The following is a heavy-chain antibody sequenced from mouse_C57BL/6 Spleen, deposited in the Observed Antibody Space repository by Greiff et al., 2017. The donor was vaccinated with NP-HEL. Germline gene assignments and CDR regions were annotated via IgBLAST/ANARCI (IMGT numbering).Heavy chain of an antibody. V-gene: IGHV1-78*01. J-gene: IGHJ4*01. CDR1: GYTFTDHT. CDR3: ARAFYYSNYPIGMDY. D-gene: IGHD2-5*01. Sequence: QVQLQQSDAELVKPGASVKISCKVSGYTFTDHTIHWMKQRPEQGLEWIGYIYPRDGSTKYNEKFKGKATLTADKSSSTAYMQLNSLTSEDSAVYFCARAFYYSNYPIGMDYWGQGTSVTVSS. CDR2: IYPRDGST.